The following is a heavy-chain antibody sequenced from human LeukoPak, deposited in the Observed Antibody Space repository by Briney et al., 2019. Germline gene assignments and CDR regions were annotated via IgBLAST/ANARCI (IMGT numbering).Heavy chain of an antibody. D-gene: IGHD5-18*01. CDR1: GYSFTNYW. CDR3: ARRRDERGYKDIFDI. J-gene: IGHJ3*02. Sequence: GESLKISCKGFGYSFTNYWIGWVRQMPGKGLEWMGIIYPGDSETRYSPSFQGQVTISADKSISTAYLQWSSLKASDTAMYYCARRRDERGYKDIFDIWGQGTMVTVSS. V-gene: IGHV5-51*01. CDR2: IYPGDSET.